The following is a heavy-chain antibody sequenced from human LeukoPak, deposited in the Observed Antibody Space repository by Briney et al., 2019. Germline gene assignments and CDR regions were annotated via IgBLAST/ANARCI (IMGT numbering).Heavy chain of an antibody. D-gene: IGHD6-6*01. CDR2: ISNSETT. CDR3: ERAPGWCSSQPNDAFDI. J-gene: IGHJ3*02. Sequence: SETLSLTCTVYAASHSSYHWSWIRQPAGKGLEWIGRISNSETTNYSPSLKSRVTISVDKSKNQFSLGLSSVTAADTAVYYFERAPGWCSSQPNDAFDIWGQGTIVTISS. V-gene: IGHV4-4*07. CDR1: AASHSSYH.